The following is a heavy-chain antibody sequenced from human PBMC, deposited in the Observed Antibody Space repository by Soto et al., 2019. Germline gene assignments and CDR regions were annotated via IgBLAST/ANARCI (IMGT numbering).Heavy chain of an antibody. Sequence: GGSLRLSCAASGFTFSGSAMHWVRQASGKGLEWVGRIRSKADSDATDYAAPVKGRFTMSRDDSKNTLYLQMNSLKTEDSAVYHCATLGIDLDYWGPGITVTVSS. CDR1: GFTFSGSA. CDR3: ATLGIDLDY. J-gene: IGHJ4*01. D-gene: IGHD6-13*01. CDR2: IRSKADSDAT. V-gene: IGHV3-73*01.